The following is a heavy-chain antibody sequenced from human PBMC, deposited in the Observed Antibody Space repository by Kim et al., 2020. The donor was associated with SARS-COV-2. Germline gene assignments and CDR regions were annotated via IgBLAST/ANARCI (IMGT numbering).Heavy chain of an antibody. V-gene: IGHV3-33*08. CDR1: GFTFSSYG. Sequence: GGSLRLSCAASGFTFSSYGMHWVRQAPGKGLEWVAVIWYDGSNKYYADSVKGRFIISRDNSKNTLYLQMNSLRAEDTAVYYCARVLGSSSWYVLYYYYYGMDVWGQGTTVTVSS. J-gene: IGHJ6*02. CDR2: IWYDGSNK. D-gene: IGHD6-13*01. CDR3: ARVLGSSSWYVLYYYYYGMDV.